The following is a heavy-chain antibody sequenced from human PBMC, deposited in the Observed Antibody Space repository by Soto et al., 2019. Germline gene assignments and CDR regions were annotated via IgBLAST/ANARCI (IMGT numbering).Heavy chain of an antibody. CDR2: FYYSGSS. CDR1: GGSVSTGDFY. CDR3: ARGILVHGGHFDY. V-gene: IGHV4-30-4*01. Sequence: QVQLQESGPGLLKASQTLSLTCSVFGGSVSTGDFYWSWIRQPPGKGLEGIGYFYYSGSSYYHPSLSGRVVISVDATKNQFSLNLRSVSAADTAIYFCARGILVHGGHFDYWGRGTLVDVSS. J-gene: IGHJ4*02. D-gene: IGHD2-15*01.